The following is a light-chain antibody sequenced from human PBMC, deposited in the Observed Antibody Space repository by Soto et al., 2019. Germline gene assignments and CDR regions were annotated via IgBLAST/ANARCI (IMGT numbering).Light chain of an antibody. V-gene: IGLV1-40*01. Sequence: QSVLTQPPSVSGAPGQRVTISCTGSSSSIGAGYDVHWYQQLPGTAPKLLIYDNSNRPSGVPDRFSASRSGASASLAITGLQAEDEADYYCQSYDISLSAYVFGTGTKLTVL. CDR2: DNS. CDR3: QSYDISLSAYV. CDR1: SSSIGAGYD. J-gene: IGLJ1*01.